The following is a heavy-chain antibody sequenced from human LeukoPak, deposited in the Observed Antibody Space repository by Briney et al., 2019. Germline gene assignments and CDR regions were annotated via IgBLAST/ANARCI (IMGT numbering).Heavy chain of an antibody. D-gene: IGHD6-13*01. V-gene: IGHV4-59*01. Sequence: SETLSLTCTVSGGSISSYYWSWIRQPPGKGLEWIGYIYYSGSTNYNPSLKSRVTISVDTSKNQFSLKLSSVTAADTAVYYCASQTSIAAAGYYYYYMDVWGKGTTVTVSS. CDR2: IYYSGST. CDR3: ASQTSIAAAGYYYYYMDV. CDR1: GGSISSYY. J-gene: IGHJ6*03.